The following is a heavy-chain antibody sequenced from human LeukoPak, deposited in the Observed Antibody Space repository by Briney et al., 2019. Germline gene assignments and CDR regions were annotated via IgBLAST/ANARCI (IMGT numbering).Heavy chain of an antibody. V-gene: IGHV1-69*13. J-gene: IGHJ5*02. CDR3: ARRGLGSYAYNNWFDP. D-gene: IGHD3-16*01. CDR2: IIPIFGTA. Sequence: SVKVSCKASGGTFSSYAISWVRQAPGQGLEWMGGIIPIFGTANYAQKFQGRVTITADESTSTAYMELSSLRSEDTAVYYCARRGLGSYAYNNWFDPWGQGTLVTVSS. CDR1: GGTFSSYA.